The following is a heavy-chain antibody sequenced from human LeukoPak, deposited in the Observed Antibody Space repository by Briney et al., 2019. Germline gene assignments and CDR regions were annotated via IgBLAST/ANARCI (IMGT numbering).Heavy chain of an antibody. V-gene: IGHV4-59*08. J-gene: IGHJ4*02. CDR2: INYSGST. CDR3: ARHSGQLLNRYFDY. D-gene: IGHD1-26*01. Sequence: SETLSLTCTVSGGSISSYYWSWIRQPPGKGLEWIGYINYSGSTNYNPSLKSRVTISIDTSKNQFSLKLTSVTATDTAVYYCARHSGQLLNRYFDYWGLGTLLTVSS. CDR1: GGSISSYY.